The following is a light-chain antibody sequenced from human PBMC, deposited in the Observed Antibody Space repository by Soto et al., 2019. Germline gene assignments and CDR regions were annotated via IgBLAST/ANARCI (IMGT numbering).Light chain of an antibody. CDR3: QQYGRSLT. CDR1: PSVTNY. Sequence: EIVLTQAPGTLSLSPGERATLSCRASPSVTNYLAWYQQKSGQAPRLLIYGASSRASGIPDRFSGSGSGTDFTLTISRVEPEDFAVYYCQQYGRSLTFGLGTKVDIK. J-gene: IGKJ1*01. V-gene: IGKV3-20*01. CDR2: GAS.